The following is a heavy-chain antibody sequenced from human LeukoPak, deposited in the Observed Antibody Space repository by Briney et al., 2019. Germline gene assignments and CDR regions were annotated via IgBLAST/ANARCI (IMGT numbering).Heavy chain of an antibody. CDR1: GGSISSGSYY. J-gene: IGHJ4*02. D-gene: IGHD2-2*01. Sequence: SQTLSLTCTVSGGSISSGSYYWSWIRQPAGEGLEWIGRIYTSGSTNYNPSLKSRVTISVDTSKNQFSLKLSSVTAADTAVYYCARDKGYCSSTSCWYFDYWGQGTLVTVSS. V-gene: IGHV4-61*02. CDR3: ARDKGYCSSTSCWYFDY. CDR2: IYTSGST.